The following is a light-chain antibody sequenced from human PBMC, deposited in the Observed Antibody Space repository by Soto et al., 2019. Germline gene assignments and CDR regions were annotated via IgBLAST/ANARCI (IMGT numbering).Light chain of an antibody. Sequence: QSVLTQPPSASGTPGQRVTISCSGSSPNIGGNTVNWYQQLPGTAPKLLMYSNNQRPSGVPDRFSGSKSGTSASLAISGLQSEDEADYFCAAWDDSLNGYVFGTGTKLTVL. CDR3: AAWDDSLNGYV. V-gene: IGLV1-44*01. J-gene: IGLJ1*01. CDR1: SPNIGGNT. CDR2: SNN.